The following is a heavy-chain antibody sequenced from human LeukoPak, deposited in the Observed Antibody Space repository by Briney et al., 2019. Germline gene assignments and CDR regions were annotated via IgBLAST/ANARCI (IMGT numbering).Heavy chain of an antibody. D-gene: IGHD6-19*01. V-gene: IGHV3-9*03. J-gene: IGHJ3*02. CDR2: ISWNSGSI. CDR1: GFTFDDYA. Sequence: TGGSLRLSCAASGFTFDDYAMHWVRQAPGKGLEWVSGISWNSGSIGYADSVKGRFTISRDNAKNSLYLQMNSLRAEDMALYYCAKDIRGQWKGGGAFDIWGQGTMVTVSS. CDR3: AKDIRGQWKGGGAFDI.